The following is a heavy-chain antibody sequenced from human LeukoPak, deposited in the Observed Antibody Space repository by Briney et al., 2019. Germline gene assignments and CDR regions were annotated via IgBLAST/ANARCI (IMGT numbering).Heavy chain of an antibody. Sequence: GGSLRLSCVASGLTFNSHSMSWVRQAPGMGLEWVSVVSTNGDVTFYADSVKGRFTISRDNSKNTLFLQMNSLRAEDTAVYYCAKKTIAVAGPFDYWGQGTLVTVSS. CDR2: VSTNGDVT. CDR3: AKKTIAVAGPFDY. J-gene: IGHJ4*02. V-gene: IGHV3-23*01. CDR1: GLTFNSHS. D-gene: IGHD6-19*01.